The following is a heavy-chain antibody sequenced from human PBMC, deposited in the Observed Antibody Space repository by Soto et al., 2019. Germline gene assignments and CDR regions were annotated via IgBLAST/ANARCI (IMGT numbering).Heavy chain of an antibody. CDR2: IYWDDGK. V-gene: IGHV2-5*02. J-gene: IGHJ6*02. Sequence: QITLKESGPTLVKPTQTLTLTCTFSGFSLSTSGVGVGWIRQPPGKALEWLALIYWDDGKRYSPSLKSRLTTIYDTTKNHLVLPMTTMKHAANATYYCSHARSPYYYYGMDVWGQGTTVTVSS. CDR3: SHARSPYYYYGMDV. CDR1: GFSLSTSGVG.